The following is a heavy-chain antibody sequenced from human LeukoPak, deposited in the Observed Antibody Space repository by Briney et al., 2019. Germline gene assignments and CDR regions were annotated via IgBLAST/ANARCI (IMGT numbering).Heavy chain of an antibody. Sequence: GGSLRLSCAASGFTFSSYAMSWVRQAPGKGLEWVSAISGSGGSTYYADSVKGRFTISRDNSKNTLYLQMNSLRAEDTAVYYCAKVVRGVIITGDAFDIWGQGTMVTVSS. V-gene: IGHV3-23*01. D-gene: IGHD3-10*01. J-gene: IGHJ3*02. CDR2: ISGSGGST. CDR3: AKVVRGVIITGDAFDI. CDR1: GFTFSSYA.